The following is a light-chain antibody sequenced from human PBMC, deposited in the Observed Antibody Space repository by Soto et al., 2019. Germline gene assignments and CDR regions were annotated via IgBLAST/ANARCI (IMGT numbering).Light chain of an antibody. CDR1: QGISNY. CDR2: LAS. Sequence: DIQMTQSPSSLSASEGDRITITCRTSQGISNYLAWYQQKSGEVPKLLIYLASTLRSGVPSRFSGSRSGTDFTLTISSLQPEDVAIYYCQKYNSAPLFGGGTKVEI. V-gene: IGKV1-27*01. CDR3: QKYNSAPL. J-gene: IGKJ4*01.